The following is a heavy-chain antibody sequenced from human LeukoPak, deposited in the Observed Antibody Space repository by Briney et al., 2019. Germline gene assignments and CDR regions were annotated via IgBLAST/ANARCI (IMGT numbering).Heavy chain of an antibody. D-gene: IGHD5-18*01. CDR2: ISASGNYI. J-gene: IGHJ3*02. Sequence: GGSLRLSCAASGFTLSSYTMNWVRQAPGKGLEWVSSISASGNYIYYADSVKGRFTISRDNAKNSLYLQMNSPRAEDTAVYYCARGYTAMVTGAFDIWGQGTMVTVSS. V-gene: IGHV3-21*01. CDR3: ARGYTAMVTGAFDI. CDR1: GFTLSSYT.